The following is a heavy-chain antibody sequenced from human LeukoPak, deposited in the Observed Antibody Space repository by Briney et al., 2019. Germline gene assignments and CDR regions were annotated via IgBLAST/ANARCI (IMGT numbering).Heavy chain of an antibody. CDR3: ARDFKSEFYYYGMDV. CDR2: ISSSGSTI. J-gene: IGHJ6*02. V-gene: IGHV3-48*04. D-gene: IGHD3-10*01. CDR1: GFTFSHYS. Sequence: GGSLRLSCAASGFTFSHYSMNWVRQAPGKGLEWVSYISSSGSTIYYADSVKGRFTISRDNAKNSLYLQMNSLRAEDTAVYYCARDFKSEFYYYGMDVWGQGTTVTVSS.